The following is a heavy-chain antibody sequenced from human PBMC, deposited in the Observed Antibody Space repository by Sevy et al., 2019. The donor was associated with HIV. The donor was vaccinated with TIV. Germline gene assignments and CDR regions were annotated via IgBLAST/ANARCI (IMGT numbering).Heavy chain of an antibody. CDR3: AHETFGRFES. CDR2: LKGDGSDK. CDR1: GFSFSANW. Sequence: GGSLRLTCAASGFSFSANWMNWVRQAPGKGLEWVANLKGDGSDKDYVDSVEGRFTISRDNAKNVLYLQMNSLRVEDTAVYYCAHETFGRFESWGQGTLVTVSS. V-gene: IGHV3-7*01. D-gene: IGHD3-16*01. J-gene: IGHJ4*02.